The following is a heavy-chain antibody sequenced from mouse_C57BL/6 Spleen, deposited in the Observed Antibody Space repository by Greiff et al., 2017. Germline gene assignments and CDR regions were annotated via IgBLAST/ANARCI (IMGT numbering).Heavy chain of an antibody. CDR1: GYNITDYY. V-gene: IGHV14-2*01. J-gene: IGHJ2*01. Sequence: VQLQQPGAELVKPGASVKLSCTASGYNITDYYMHWVKQRTEQGLEWIGMIDPEDGETKYAPKFQGKATMTADTSSNTAYLQLSSLTSEDSAVYYCASVWDTYWGQGTPLTVSA. D-gene: IGHD4-1*01. CDR3: ASVWDTY. CDR2: IDPEDGET.